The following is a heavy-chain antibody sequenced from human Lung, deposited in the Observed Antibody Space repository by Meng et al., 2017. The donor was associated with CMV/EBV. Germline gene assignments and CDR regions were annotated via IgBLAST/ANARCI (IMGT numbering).Heavy chain of an antibody. Sequence: GGSLRLSCAASGFTFSDYYMSWIRQAPGKGLEWVSYISSSGSTIYYADSVKGRFTISRDNAKNSLYLQMNSLRAEDTAVYYCASPPAEFLMDRRGQGTLVTVSS. J-gene: IGHJ4*02. D-gene: IGHD3-3*01. CDR1: GFTFSDYY. CDR3: ASPPAEFLMDR. V-gene: IGHV3-11*04. CDR2: ISSSGSTI.